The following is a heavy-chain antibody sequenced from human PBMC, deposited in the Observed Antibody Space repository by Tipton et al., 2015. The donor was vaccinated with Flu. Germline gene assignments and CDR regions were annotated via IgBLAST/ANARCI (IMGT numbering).Heavy chain of an antibody. CDR2: IRSRTYGGTT. D-gene: IGHD3-10*01. Sequence: RSLRLSCTLSGFTIRDYSINWFRQAPGKGLEWVGSIRSRTYGGTTEYTASVKGRFTIERDDSEGIAHLQMSSLKTEDTGVYYCARDTMVEEVIVYGMDGWGQGTTVIVSS. V-gene: IGHV3-49*01. CDR3: ARDTMVEEVIVYGMDG. CDR1: GFTIRDYS. J-gene: IGHJ6*02.